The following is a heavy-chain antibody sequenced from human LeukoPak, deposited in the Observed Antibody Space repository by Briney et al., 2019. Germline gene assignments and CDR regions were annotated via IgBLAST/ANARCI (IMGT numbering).Heavy chain of an antibody. Sequence: PGGSLRLSCAASGFTFSSYAMSWVRQAPGKGLEWVSAISGSGGSTYYADSVKGRFTISRDNSKNTLYLQMNSLRAEDTAVYYCAKRIGVSYYGSGSYYNPLDYWGQGTLVTVSS. CDR1: GFTFSSYA. J-gene: IGHJ4*02. V-gene: IGHV3-23*01. CDR3: AKRIGVSYYGSGSYYNPLDY. CDR2: ISGSGGST. D-gene: IGHD3-10*01.